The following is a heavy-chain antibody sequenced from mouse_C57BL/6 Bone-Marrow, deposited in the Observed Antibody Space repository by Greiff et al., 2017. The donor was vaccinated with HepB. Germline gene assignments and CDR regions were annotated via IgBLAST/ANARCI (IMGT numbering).Heavy chain of an antibody. CDR3: ARPPRQLRLWFAY. CDR2: IYPRSGNT. D-gene: IGHD3-2*02. CDR1: GYTFTSYG. V-gene: IGHV1-81*01. J-gene: IGHJ3*01. Sequence: VQLQQSGAELARPGASVKLSCKASGYTFTSYGISWVKQRTGQGLEWIGEIYPRSGNTYYNEKFKGKATLTADKSSSTAYMELRSLTSEDSAVLFCARPPRQLRLWFAYWGQGTLVTVSA.